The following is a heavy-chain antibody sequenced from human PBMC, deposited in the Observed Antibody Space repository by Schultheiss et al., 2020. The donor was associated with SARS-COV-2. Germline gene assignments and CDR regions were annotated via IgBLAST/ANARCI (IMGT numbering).Heavy chain of an antibody. CDR1: GGSISSYY. J-gene: IGHJ3*02. CDR3: ARDFVWERTTLHDAFDI. V-gene: IGHV4-59*01. Sequence: SQTLSLTCTVSGGSISSYYWSWIRQPPGKGLEWIGYIYYSGSTNYNPSLKSRVTISVDTSKNQFSLKLSSVTAADTAVYYCARDFVWERTTLHDAFDIWGQGTMVTVSS. CDR2: IYYSGST. D-gene: IGHD1-1*01.